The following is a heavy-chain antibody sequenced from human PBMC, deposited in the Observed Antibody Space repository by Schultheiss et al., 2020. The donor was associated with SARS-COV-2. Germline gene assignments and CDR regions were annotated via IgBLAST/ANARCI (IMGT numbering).Heavy chain of an antibody. D-gene: IGHD1-26*01. V-gene: IGHV3-7*03. CDR2: INQDGSGK. Sequence: GGSLRLSCAASRFTFSSYWMSWVRQAPGKGLECVANINQDGSGKYYVDSVKGRFTISRDNAKNSLYLQMNSLRAEDTAVYYCASHHRWAGLFDYWGQGTLVTVSS. J-gene: IGHJ4*02. CDR3: ASHHRWAGLFDY. CDR1: RFTFSSYW.